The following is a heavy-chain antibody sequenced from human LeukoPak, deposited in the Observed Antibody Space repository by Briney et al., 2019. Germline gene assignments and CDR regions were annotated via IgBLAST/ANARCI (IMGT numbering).Heavy chain of an antibody. Sequence: PGGSLRLSCVASGFTFSRYWMHWVRQAPGKGLVWVSRINSDGRSTNYADSVKGRFSISRDNSKNTLYLQMNSLTAEDTAIYYCAKATGTLGNWGQGILVTVSS. D-gene: IGHD1-1*01. J-gene: IGHJ4*02. CDR1: GFTFSRYW. CDR3: AKATGTLGN. CDR2: INSDGRST. V-gene: IGHV3-74*01.